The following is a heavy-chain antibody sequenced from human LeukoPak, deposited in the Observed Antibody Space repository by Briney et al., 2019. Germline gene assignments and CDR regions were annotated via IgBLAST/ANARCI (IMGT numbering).Heavy chain of an antibody. Sequence: PSETLSLTCTVSGGSISSYYWSWIRQPPGKGLEWIGYIYYSGSTNYNPSLKSRVTISVDTSKNQFSLKLSSVTAADTAVYYCARLGDAVPAYYYYYMDVWGKGTTVTISS. V-gene: IGHV4-59*12. J-gene: IGHJ6*03. CDR2: IYYSGST. CDR1: GGSISSYY. CDR3: ARLGDAVPAYYYYYMDV. D-gene: IGHD2-2*01.